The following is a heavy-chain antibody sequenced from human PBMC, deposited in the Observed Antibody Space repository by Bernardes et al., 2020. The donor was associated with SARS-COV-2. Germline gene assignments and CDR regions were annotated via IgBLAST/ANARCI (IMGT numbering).Heavy chain of an antibody. Sequence: GGSLRLSCAASGFTFSSYSMNWVRQAPGKGLEWVSYISSSSTIYYADSVKGRFTISRDNAKNSLYLQMSSLRADDTAVYYCARVDNWNYYYGMDVWGQGTTVTVSS. J-gene: IGHJ6*02. CDR3: ARVDNWNYYYGMDV. CDR1: GFTFSSYS. V-gene: IGHV3-48*01. CDR2: ISSSSTI. D-gene: IGHD1-1*01.